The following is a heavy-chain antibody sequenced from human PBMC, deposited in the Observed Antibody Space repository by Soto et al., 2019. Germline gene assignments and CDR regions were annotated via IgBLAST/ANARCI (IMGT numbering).Heavy chain of an antibody. CDR3: AREEGIAAAILQH. CDR1: RFTFSSYG. V-gene: IGHV3-33*01. D-gene: IGHD6-13*01. CDR2: IWYDGSNK. J-gene: IGHJ1*01. Sequence: QVQLVESGGGVVQPGRSLRLSCAASRFTFSSYGMHWVRQAPGKGLEWVAVIWYDGSNKYYADSVKGRFTISRDNSKNTLYLQMNSLRAEDTAVYYCAREEGIAAAILQHWSQGTLVTVSS.